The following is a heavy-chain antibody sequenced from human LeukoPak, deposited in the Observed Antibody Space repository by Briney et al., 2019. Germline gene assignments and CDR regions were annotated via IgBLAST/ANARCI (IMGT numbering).Heavy chain of an antibody. CDR1: GFTFSSYA. J-gene: IGHJ4*02. CDR3: AKSLRYFDWLTDY. V-gene: IGHV3-23*01. CDR2: ISGSGGST. D-gene: IGHD3-9*01. Sequence: GGSLRLSWAASGFTFSSYAMSWVRQAPGKGLEWVSAISGSGGSTYYADSVKGRFTISRDNSKNTLYLQMNSLRAEDTAVYYCAKSLRYFDWLTDYWGQGTLVTVSS.